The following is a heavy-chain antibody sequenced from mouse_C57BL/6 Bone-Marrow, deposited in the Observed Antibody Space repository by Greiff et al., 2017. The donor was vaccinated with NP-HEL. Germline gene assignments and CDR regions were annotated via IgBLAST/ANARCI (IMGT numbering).Heavy chain of an antibody. CDR1: GFTFSSYG. CDR2: ISSGGSYT. J-gene: IGHJ2*01. D-gene: IGHD3-2*02. V-gene: IGHV5-6*01. CDR3: ARHELRLYYFDY. Sequence: DVQLVESGGDLVKPGGSLKLSCATSGFTFSSYGMSWVRQTPDKRLEWVATISSGGSYTYYPDSVKGRFTISRDNAKNTLYLQMSSLKSEDTAMYYCARHELRLYYFDYWGQGTTLTVSS.